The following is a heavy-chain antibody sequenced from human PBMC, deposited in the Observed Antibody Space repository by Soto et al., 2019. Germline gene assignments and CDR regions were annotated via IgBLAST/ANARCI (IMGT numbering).Heavy chain of an antibody. Sequence: GGSLRLACAPSVFTFSIYAMAGLGQAPGRGLEWVAVISYDGSNKYYADSVKGRFTISRDNSKNTLYLQMNSLRAEDTAVYYCARDLETYYYGPGSYLYWGQGTLVTVSS. CDR1: VFTFSIYA. CDR2: ISYDGSNK. D-gene: IGHD3-10*01. CDR3: ARDLETYYYGPGSYLY. J-gene: IGHJ4*02. V-gene: IGHV3-30-3*01.